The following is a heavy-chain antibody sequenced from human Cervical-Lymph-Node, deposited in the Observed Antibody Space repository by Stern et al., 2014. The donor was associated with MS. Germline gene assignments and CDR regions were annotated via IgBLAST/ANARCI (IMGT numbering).Heavy chain of an antibody. J-gene: IGHJ6*02. CDR3: ARSGYYGIDV. CDR2: IYYRGRP. CDR1: GDSVSSEDYY. Sequence: VHLVESGPGLVRPSETLSLTCTASGDSVSSEDYYWSWIRQSPGKDLEWIGYIYYRGRPNYNPSLKSRLTISIDTSQNHFSLKLISVTAADTAVYYCARSGYYGIDVWGQGTTVMVSS. D-gene: IGHD1-26*01. V-gene: IGHV4-61*08.